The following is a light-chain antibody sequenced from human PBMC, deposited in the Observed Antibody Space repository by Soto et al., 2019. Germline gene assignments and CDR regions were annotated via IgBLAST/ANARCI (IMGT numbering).Light chain of an antibody. J-gene: IGKJ1*01. CDR1: QSISSSY. CDR3: QQYDTYAWT. Sequence: EIVLTQSPSTLSLSPGERATLSCRASQSISSSYLAWYQQKPGQAPRLLIYGVSSRAIGIPDRFSGSGSGTDFTLTISRLEPEDFAVYYCQQYDTYAWTFGQGTKV. CDR2: GVS. V-gene: IGKV3-20*01.